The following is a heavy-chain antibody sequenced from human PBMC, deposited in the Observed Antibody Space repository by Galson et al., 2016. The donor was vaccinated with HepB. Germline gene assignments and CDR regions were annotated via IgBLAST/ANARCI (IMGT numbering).Heavy chain of an antibody. J-gene: IGHJ4*02. V-gene: IGHV2-5*02. Sequence: PALVKPTQTLTLTCTVSGFSLSTNGVGVGWIRQPPGKALEWLALIFWDDDQRYSPSLKSRVTITKDTSKNQVVLTMTDMDPVDTATYYCAHRGLHDSSGYSYSPFDYWGQGILVTVSS. CDR2: IFWDDDQ. CDR3: AHRGLHDSSGYSYSPFDY. D-gene: IGHD3-22*01. CDR1: GFSLSTNGVG.